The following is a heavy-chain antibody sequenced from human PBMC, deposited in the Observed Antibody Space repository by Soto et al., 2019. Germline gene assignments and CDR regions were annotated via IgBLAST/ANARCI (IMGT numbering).Heavy chain of an antibody. V-gene: IGHV1-18*01. CDR2: IGPYNGNT. Sequence: QVQLVQSGAEVKKPGASMKVSWKASGYTFNNYGISWVRQAPGQGLEWMGWIGPYNGNTDHAQNFQGRVTMTTDTSTNTAYMELRILRSDDTALYYCARCYCSVGSCYTCWHFDLWGRGTLVTVSS. J-gene: IGHJ2*01. D-gene: IGHD2-15*01. CDR1: GYTFNNYG. CDR3: ARCYCSVGSCYTCWHFDL.